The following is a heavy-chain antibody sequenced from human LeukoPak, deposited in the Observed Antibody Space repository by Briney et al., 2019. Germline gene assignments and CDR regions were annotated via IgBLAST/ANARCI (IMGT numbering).Heavy chain of an antibody. CDR1: GFTFSSYA. Sequence: PGGSLRLSCAASGFTFSSYAMNWVRQAPGKGLEWVGFIRGKTYDGKTEYAASVKGSFSISRDDSKSIPYLQMNSLKTEDTAVYYCTRSFLLELDNSGYYYYWGQGTLVTVSS. CDR3: TRSFLLELDNSGYYYY. CDR2: IRGKTYDGKT. J-gene: IGHJ4*02. V-gene: IGHV3-49*04. D-gene: IGHD3-22*01.